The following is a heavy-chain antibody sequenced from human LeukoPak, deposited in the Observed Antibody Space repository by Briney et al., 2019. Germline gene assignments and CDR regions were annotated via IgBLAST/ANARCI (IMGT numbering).Heavy chain of an antibody. Sequence: GGSLRLSCAASGFTFSSYAMHWVRQAPGKGLEWVAVISYDGSNKYYADSVKGRFTISRDNSKNTLYLQMNSLRAEDTAVYYCARDALLRFGEKSDYWGQGAVVTVPS. CDR2: ISYDGSNK. J-gene: IGHJ4*02. V-gene: IGHV3-30-3*01. D-gene: IGHD3-10*01. CDR1: GFTFSSYA. CDR3: ARDALLRFGEKSDY.